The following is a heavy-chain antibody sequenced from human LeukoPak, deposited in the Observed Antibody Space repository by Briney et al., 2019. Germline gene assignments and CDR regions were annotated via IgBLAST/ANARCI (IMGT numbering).Heavy chain of an antibody. CDR2: ISWDGGST. CDR3: ARTVQLERPVPLRNYYYMDV. D-gene: IGHD1-1*01. CDR1: GFIFNEYT. V-gene: IGHV3-43*01. J-gene: IGHJ6*03. Sequence: GGSLRLSCAASGFIFNEYTMHWVRQAPGKGLEWVSFISWDGGSTYYANSVKGRFTISRDNNKKSLYLQMNSLRAEDTAVYYCARTVQLERPVPLRNYYYMDVWGKGTTVTISS.